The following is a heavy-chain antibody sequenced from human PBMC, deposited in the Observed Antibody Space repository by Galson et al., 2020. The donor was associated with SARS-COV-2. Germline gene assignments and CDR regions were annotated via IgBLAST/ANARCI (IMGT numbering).Heavy chain of an antibody. J-gene: IGHJ5*02. CDR1: GGPISSGGYS. CDR3: ARARAGWYNWCDP. CDR2: IYHSEST. V-gene: IGHV4-30-2*01. D-gene: IGHD6-19*01. Sequence: SETLPLTCAVSGGPISSGGYSWSWIRQPPGKGLEWIGNIYHSESTYYNPTLKSRDTITVDRSKNQFSLKLSSVTAAGTAVYYCARARAGWYNWCDPWGQGTLVTVSS.